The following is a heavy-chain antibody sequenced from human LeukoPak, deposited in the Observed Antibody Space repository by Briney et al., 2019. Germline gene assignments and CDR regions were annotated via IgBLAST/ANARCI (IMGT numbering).Heavy chain of an antibody. J-gene: IGHJ6*02. CDR3: AKDLSRAHYYGMDV. CDR1: GFPFSSYW. V-gene: IGHV3-7*01. CDR2: IKQDGSKK. Sequence: GGSLRLSCVASGFPFSSYWMTWVRQAPGKGLEWVANIKQDGSKKSYVDSVKGRFTISRDNAKNTLYLQMSSLRAEDTAVYYCAKDLSRAHYYGMDVRGQGTTVTVSS.